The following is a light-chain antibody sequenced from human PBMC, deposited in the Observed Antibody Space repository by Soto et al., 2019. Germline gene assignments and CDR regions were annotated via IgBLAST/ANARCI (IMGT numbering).Light chain of an antibody. V-gene: IGKV1-5*03. CDR3: QQYNSYQYT. CDR1: QSISSW. Sequence: DIQMTQSPSTLSASVGDRVTITCRPSQSISSWLAWYQQKPGKAPKLLIYKASSLEGGIPSRFSGSGSETEFTLTISSLQSEDFATYYCQQYNSYQYTFGQGTKLEIK. J-gene: IGKJ2*01. CDR2: KAS.